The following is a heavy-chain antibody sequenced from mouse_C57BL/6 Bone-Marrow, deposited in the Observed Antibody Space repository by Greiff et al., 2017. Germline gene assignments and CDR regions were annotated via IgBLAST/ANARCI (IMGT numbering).Heavy chain of an antibody. CDR3: ARAVIAY. CDR2: IDPNSGGT. D-gene: IGHD3-3*01. Sequence: QVKLQQPGADLVKPGASVKLSCKASGYTFTSYCMSWVQQRPGRGLEWIGRIDPNSGGTKYNETFKSKSTLTVDKPSSTAYMQLSSLTSEDSAVDCCARAVIAYWGQGTLVTVSA. V-gene: IGHV1-72*01. CDR1: GYTFTSYC. J-gene: IGHJ3*01.